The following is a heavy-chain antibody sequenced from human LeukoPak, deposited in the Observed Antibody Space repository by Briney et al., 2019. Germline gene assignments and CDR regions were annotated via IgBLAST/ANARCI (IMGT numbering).Heavy chain of an antibody. D-gene: IGHD1-26*01. CDR1: GYTFTSYG. Sequence: ASVKVSCKASGYTFTSYGISWVRQAPGQGLEWMGWISAYNGNTNYAQKLQGRVTMTTDTSTSTAYMELRSLRSDDTAMYYCARILPMTQSYHFDHWGQGTLVTVSS. CDR2: ISAYNGNT. J-gene: IGHJ4*02. CDR3: ARILPMTQSYHFDH. V-gene: IGHV1-18*01.